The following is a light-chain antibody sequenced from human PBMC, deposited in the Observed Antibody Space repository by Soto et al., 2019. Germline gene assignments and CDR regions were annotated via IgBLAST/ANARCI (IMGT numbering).Light chain of an antibody. CDR2: EVS. CDR1: SSDVGSYNR. CDR3: SLYTSSSTVA. V-gene: IGLV2-18*01. Sequence: QSALTQPPSVSGSPGQSVTIPCTATSSDVGSYNRVSWYQQPPGTTPKLMIYEVSNRPSGVPDRFSGSKSGNTASLTISGLQAEDEADYYCSLYTSSSTVAFGGGTQLTVL. J-gene: IGLJ2*01.